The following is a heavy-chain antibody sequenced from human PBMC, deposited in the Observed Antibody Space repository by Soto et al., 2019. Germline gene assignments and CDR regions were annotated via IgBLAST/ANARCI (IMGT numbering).Heavy chain of an antibody. CDR3: AKRGYCGGDCHFDY. J-gene: IGHJ4*02. CDR2: VSGGGGST. Sequence: ELQLLESGGGLVQPGGSVRLSCSASGFTFSSYAMSWVRQAPGKGLEWVSAVSGGGGSTYYPDSVKGRFTISRDNSKNTLYLQMNSLRAEDTAVYYCAKRGYCGGDCHFDYWGQGTLVIVSS. V-gene: IGHV3-23*01. CDR1: GFTFSSYA. D-gene: IGHD2-21*02.